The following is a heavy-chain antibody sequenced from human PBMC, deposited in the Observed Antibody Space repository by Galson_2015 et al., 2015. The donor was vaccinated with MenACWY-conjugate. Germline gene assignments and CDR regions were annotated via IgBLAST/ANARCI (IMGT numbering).Heavy chain of an antibody. CDR2: MSRTATT. CDR3: AREGFCSDGTCYLYDY. Sequence: SLRLSCAASGFAFGGHGMAWVRQAPGKGLDWVSAMSRTATTYYSASVKGRFTISRDNSKNTLFLQMNSLRVEDTAVYYCAREGFCSDGTCYLYDYWGQGTLVTVSS. V-gene: IGHV3-23*01. D-gene: IGHD2-15*01. J-gene: IGHJ4*02. CDR1: GFAFGGHG.